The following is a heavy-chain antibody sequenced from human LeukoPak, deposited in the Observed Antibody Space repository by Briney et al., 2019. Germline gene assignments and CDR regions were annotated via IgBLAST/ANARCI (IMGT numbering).Heavy chain of an antibody. CDR2: ISPNSGAT. CDR3: VRDYPHQRFDI. V-gene: IGHV1-2*02. D-gene: IGHD2-2*01. J-gene: IGHJ4*02. CDR1: GSLW. Sequence: GASVKVSCTASGSLWIHWMRQAPGQGLEWVGYISPNSGATGLAQKFQGRVTVTRDTSISTVYMELNGLTSDDTAMYFCVRDYPHQRFDIWGQGTLVTVTS.